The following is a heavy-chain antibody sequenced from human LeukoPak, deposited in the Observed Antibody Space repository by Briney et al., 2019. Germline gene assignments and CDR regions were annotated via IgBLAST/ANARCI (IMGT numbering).Heavy chain of an antibody. D-gene: IGHD1-26*01. J-gene: IGHJ6*03. CDR1: GFSLSGYW. V-gene: IGHV3-7*01. CDR3: ARDHLGAPKGYYYMDV. Sequence: PGGFLRLSCEVSGFSLSGYWMSWVRQTPGKGLEWVANIIQDGSDKYYVDSVKGRFTISRDNAKNSLYLQMNSLRAEDTAVYYCARDHLGAPKGYYYMDVWGKGTTVTVSS. CDR2: IIQDGSDK.